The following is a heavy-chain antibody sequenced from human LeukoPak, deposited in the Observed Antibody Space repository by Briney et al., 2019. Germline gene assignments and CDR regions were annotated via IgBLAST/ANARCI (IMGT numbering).Heavy chain of an antibody. Sequence: SVKVSCKASGGTFISYAISWVRQAPGQGLEWMGGIIPIFGTANYAQKFQGRVTITADESTSTAYMELSSLRSEDTAVYYCARAYNPGYYYDSSGYYEIDYWGQGTLVTVSS. CDR1: GGTFISYA. D-gene: IGHD3-22*01. CDR3: ARAYNPGYYYDSSGYYEIDY. CDR2: IIPIFGTA. J-gene: IGHJ4*02. V-gene: IGHV1-69*13.